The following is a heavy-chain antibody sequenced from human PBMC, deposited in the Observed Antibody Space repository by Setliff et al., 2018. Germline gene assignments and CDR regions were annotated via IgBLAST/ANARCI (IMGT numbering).Heavy chain of an antibody. V-gene: IGHV4-61*10. Sequence: LSLTCTVSGDSISRAKYYWSWIRQSAGKGLEWIGFIFYSGDTKSNPSFKSRVTMSVDTSKNQFSLQLSSVTAADTAVYYCARDRTYYGSGTYTRWFDYWGQGTLVTVSS. J-gene: IGHJ4*02. CDR3: ARDRTYYGSGTYTRWFDY. CDR2: IFYSGDT. CDR1: GDSISRAKYY. D-gene: IGHD3-10*01.